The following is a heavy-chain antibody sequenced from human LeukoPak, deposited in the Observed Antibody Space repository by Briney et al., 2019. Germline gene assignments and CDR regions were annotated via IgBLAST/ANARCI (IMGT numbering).Heavy chain of an antibody. CDR2: IKSKTDGGTT. CDR3: TTESSARPDY. Sequence: PGGSLRLSCAAYGFTFSNAWMSWVRPAPGQGLEWVGRIKSKTDGGTTDYAAHVKGRFTISRDDSKNTLYLQMNSLKTEDTAVYYCTTESSARPDYWGQGTLVTVSS. D-gene: IGHD6-6*01. J-gene: IGHJ4*02. CDR1: GFTFSNAW. V-gene: IGHV3-15*01.